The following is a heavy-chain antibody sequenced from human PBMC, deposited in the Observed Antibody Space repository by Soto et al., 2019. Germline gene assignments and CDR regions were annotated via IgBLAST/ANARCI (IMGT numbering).Heavy chain of an antibody. D-gene: IGHD2-21*02. CDR1: GFTFSSYA. J-gene: IGHJ4*02. CDR2: ISGSGGST. CDR3: AKPSVPRPRKAVTVDC. V-gene: IGHV3-23*01. Sequence: PGGSLRLSCAASGFTFSSYAMSWVRQAPGKGLEWVSAISGSGGSTYYADSVKGRFAISRDNSKNTLYLQMNSLRAEDTAVYYCAKPSVPRPRKAVTVDCWGQGTLVTVSS.